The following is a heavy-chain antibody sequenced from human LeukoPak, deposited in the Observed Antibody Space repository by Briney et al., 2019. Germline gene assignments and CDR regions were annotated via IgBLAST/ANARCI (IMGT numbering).Heavy chain of an antibody. CDR2: ISSSGSYI. CDR1: GFTFSSYS. V-gene: IGHV3-21*04. CDR3: ARALRDGYCDY. Sequence: GGSLRLSCAASGFTFSSYSMNWVRQAPGKGLEWVSSISSSGSYIYYADSVKGRFTISRDNAKDSLYLQMNSLRAEDTAVYYCARALRDGYCDYWGQGTLVTVSS. J-gene: IGHJ4*02. D-gene: IGHD5-24*01.